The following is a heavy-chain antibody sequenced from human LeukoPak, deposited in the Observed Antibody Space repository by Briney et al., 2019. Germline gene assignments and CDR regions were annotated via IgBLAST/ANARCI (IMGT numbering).Heavy chain of an antibody. J-gene: IGHJ4*02. Sequence: AASVKVSCKASGYTFTSYDFNWVRQATGQRPEWMGWMSPNSGDTGYAQKFQDRVTMTRNTSISTAYMELSSLRPDDTAVYYCARGPPNWGYDYWGPGTLVTASS. V-gene: IGHV1-8*01. CDR1: GYTFTSYD. CDR3: ARGPPNWGYDY. CDR2: MSPNSGDT. D-gene: IGHD7-27*01.